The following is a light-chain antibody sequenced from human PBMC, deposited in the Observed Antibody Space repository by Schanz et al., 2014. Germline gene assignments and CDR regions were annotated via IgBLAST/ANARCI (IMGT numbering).Light chain of an antibody. CDR1: SGSIASNN. J-gene: IGLJ3*02. V-gene: IGLV6-57*01. Sequence: NFMLTQPHSVSESPGKTVTISCTRSSGSIASNNVQWFQQRPGSSPTTVIYEDDQRPSGVPDRFSGSIDSSSNSASLTISGLKTEDEADYYCQSYDTSNRWIFGGGTKLTVL. CDR2: EDD. CDR3: QSYDTSNRWI.